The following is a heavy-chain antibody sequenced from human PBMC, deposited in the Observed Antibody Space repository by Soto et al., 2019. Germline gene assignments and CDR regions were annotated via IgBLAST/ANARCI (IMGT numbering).Heavy chain of an antibody. J-gene: IGHJ5*02. CDR2: ISAYNGNT. CDR1: GYTFTSYG. Sequence: SVKVSCKASGYTFTSYGISWVRQAPGQGLEWMGWISAYNGNTNYAQKLQGRVTMTTDTSTSTAYMDLSSLRSEDTAVYYCARGIATGQLDPWGQGTLVTVSS. CDR3: ARGIATGQLDP. D-gene: IGHD2-15*01. V-gene: IGHV1-18*01.